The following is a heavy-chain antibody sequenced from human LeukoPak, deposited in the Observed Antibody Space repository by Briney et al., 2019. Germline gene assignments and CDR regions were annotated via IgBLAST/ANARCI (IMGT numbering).Heavy chain of an antibody. Sequence: SETLSLTCTVSGGSISSSSYYWGWIRQPPGKGLEWIGSIYYSGNTYYNPSLKSRVTISVDTSKNQFSLKLSSVTAADTAVYCCARSGSWHGHIDYWGQGTLVTVSS. CDR1: GGSISSSSYY. D-gene: IGHD3-10*01. J-gene: IGHJ4*02. CDR3: ARSGSWHGHIDY. V-gene: IGHV4-39*07. CDR2: IYYSGNT.